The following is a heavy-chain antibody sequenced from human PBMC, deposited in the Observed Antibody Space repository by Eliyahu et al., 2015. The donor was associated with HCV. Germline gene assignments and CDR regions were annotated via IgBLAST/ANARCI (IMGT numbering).Heavy chain of an antibody. CDR2: IXPGXSDT. CDR3: ARLYYYDSSGYYEGLSPFYFDY. V-gene: IGHV5-51*01. D-gene: IGHD3-22*01. CDR1: GYSFTSXX. J-gene: IGHJ4*02. Sequence: EVQLVQSGAEVKKPGESLKISCKGSGYSFTSXXIGWVXQMXGKGLEWMGIIXPGXSDTRYSPSFQGQVTISADKSISTAYLQWSSLKASDTAMYYCARLYYYDSSGYYEGLSPFYFDYWGQGTLVTVSS.